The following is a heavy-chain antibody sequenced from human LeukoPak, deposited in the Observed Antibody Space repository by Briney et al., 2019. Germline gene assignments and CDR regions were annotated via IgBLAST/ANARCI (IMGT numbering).Heavy chain of an antibody. Sequence: GSLRLSCEASGFTFNNYNMNWVRQAPGKGLEWVSSISSSGSYIYYADSVKGRFTISRDNAKNSLFLQMNSLRAEDTALYYCARDPPSFHHWGQGTLVTVSS. V-gene: IGHV3-21*01. J-gene: IGHJ1*01. CDR3: ARDPPSFHH. CDR2: ISSSGSYI. CDR1: GFTFNNYN.